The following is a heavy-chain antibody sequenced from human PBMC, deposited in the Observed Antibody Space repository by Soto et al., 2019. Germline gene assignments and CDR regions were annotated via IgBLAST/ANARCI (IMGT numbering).Heavy chain of an antibody. CDR2: VSGSGVGT. Sequence: EVQLLESGGGLVQPGGSLRLSCAASGFTFSNYAMNWVRQAPGKGLEWVSAVSGSGVGTYYADSVKGRFTISRDNSKNTLYQQMHSLRAAATAVYYYAKDGSFEEQQLVGSSDYWGQGTLVNLSS. J-gene: IGHJ4*02. V-gene: IGHV3-23*01. CDR3: AKDGSFEEQQLVGSSDY. D-gene: IGHD6-13*01. CDR1: GFTFSNYA.